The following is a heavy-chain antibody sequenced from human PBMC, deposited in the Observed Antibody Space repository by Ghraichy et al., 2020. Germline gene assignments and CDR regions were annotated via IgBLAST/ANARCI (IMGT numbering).Heavy chain of an antibody. CDR2: FDPEDGET. D-gene: IGHD3-22*01. V-gene: IGHV1-24*01. Sequence: ASVKVSCKVSGYTLTELSMHWVRQAPGKGLEWMGGFDPEDGETIYAQKFQGRVTMTEDTSTDTAYMELSSLRSEDTAVYYCATTKYYYDSSGLYYYYGMDVWGQGTTVTVSS. CDR3: ATTKYYYDSSGLYYYYGMDV. CDR1: GYTLTELS. J-gene: IGHJ6*02.